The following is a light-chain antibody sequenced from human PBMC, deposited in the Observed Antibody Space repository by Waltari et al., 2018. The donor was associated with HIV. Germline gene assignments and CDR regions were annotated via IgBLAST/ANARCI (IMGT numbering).Light chain of an antibody. Sequence: QNVLTQPSSLSAPPGASASLTCTLRSDINVGNFRVYWYQQRAGSPPRYLLRYKSDSDKQKASGFPSRFSGSSDASANAGILVMSGLQSDDEADYYCMIWYGNTWVFGGGTKLTVL. CDR1: SDINVGNFR. CDR2: YKSDSDK. J-gene: IGLJ3*02. V-gene: IGLV5-45*03. CDR3: MIWYGNTWV.